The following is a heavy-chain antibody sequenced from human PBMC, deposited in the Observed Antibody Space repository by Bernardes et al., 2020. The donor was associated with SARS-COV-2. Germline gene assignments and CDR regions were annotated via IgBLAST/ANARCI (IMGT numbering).Heavy chain of an antibody. CDR3: ARDLQLWSDEHYYYGMDV. CDR2: IYHSGNT. V-gene: IGHV4-4*02. Sequence: SETLSLTCAVSGGSISSSNWWSWVRQPPGKGLEWIGEIYHSGNTNYNPSLKSRVTISVDKSKNQFSLKLSSVTAADTAVYYCARDLQLWSDEHYYYGMDVWGQGTTVTVSS. D-gene: IGHD5-18*01. J-gene: IGHJ6*02. CDR1: GGSISSSNW.